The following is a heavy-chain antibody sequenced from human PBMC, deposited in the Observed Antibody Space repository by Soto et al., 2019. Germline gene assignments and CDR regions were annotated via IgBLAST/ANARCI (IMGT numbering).Heavy chain of an antibody. D-gene: IGHD2-2*02. CDR3: AKDLLYCSSTSCYMDYYYYIDV. Sequence: EVQLLESGGGLVQPGGSLRLSCAASGFTFSSYAMSWVRQAPGKGLEWVSAISGSGGSTYYADSVKGRFTISRDNSKNKLYLQMKSLRAEDTAVYYCAKDLLYCSSTSCYMDYYYYIDVWGKGTTVTVSS. J-gene: IGHJ6*03. V-gene: IGHV3-23*01. CDR2: ISGSGGST. CDR1: GFTFSSYA.